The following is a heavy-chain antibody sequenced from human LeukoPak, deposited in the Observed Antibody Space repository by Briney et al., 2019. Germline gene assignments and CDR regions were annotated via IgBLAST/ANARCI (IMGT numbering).Heavy chain of an antibody. CDR2: IIPIFGTA. J-gene: IGHJ4*02. CDR1: GGTFSSYA. V-gene: IGHV1-69*13. D-gene: IGHD1-26*01. CDR3: ATPSGSGSSLGNFDY. Sequence: GASVKVSCKASGGTFSSYAISWVRQAPGQGLEWMGGIIPIFGTANYAQKFQGRVTITADGSTSTAYMELSSLRSEDTAVYYCATPSGSGSSLGNFDYWGQGTLVTVSS.